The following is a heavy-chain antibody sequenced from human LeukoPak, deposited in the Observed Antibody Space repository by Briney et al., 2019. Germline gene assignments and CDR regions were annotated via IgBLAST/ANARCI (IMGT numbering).Heavy chain of an antibody. J-gene: IGHJ4*02. CDR1: GYTFTSYA. CDR3: AIGSPRYCSGGSCLTY. Sequence: ASVKVSCKAPGYTFTSYAMHWVRQAPGQRLEWMGWINAGNGNTKYSQKFQGRVTITRDTSASTAYMELSSLRSEDTAVYYCAIGSPRYCSGGSCLTYWGQGTLVTVSS. CDR2: INAGNGNT. V-gene: IGHV1-3*01. D-gene: IGHD2-15*01.